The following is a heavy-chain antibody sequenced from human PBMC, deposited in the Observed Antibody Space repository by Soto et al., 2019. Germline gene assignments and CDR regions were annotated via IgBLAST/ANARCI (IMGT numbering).Heavy chain of an antibody. CDR3: ARDRRDLLTGFYIGHYSDY. Sequence: VQLVESGGDFVQPGGSLRLSCAVSGISVSSNYMTWVRQAPGKGLEWVSVIYSGGSTEYADSVQGRFTISRDNSMNTVYLQMNSLRAEDTAVYYCARDRRDLLTGFYIGHYSDYWGQGTLVTVFS. V-gene: IGHV3-66*01. CDR1: GISVSSNY. J-gene: IGHJ4*02. D-gene: IGHD3-9*01. CDR2: IYSGGST.